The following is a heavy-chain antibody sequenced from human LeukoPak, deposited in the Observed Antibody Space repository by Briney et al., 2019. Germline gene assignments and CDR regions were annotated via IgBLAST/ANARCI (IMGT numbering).Heavy chain of an antibody. D-gene: IGHD3-3*01. Sequence: GGSLRLSCVASGFTFSSYSMLWVRQAPGKGLEWVSYISSSSSTIYYADSVKGRFTISRDNTKNSLYLQMNSLRAEDTAVYYCARDEGVWSGSDHWGPGTLVTVSS. CDR2: ISSSSSTI. V-gene: IGHV3-48*04. J-gene: IGHJ4*02. CDR3: ARDEGVWSGSDH. CDR1: GFTFSSYS.